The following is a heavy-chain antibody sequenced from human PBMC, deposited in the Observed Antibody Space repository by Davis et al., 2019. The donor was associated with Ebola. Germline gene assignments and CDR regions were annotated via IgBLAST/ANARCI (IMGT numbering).Heavy chain of an antibody. CDR1: GGSISSSSYY. J-gene: IGHJ1*01. CDR2: INHSGST. V-gene: IGHV4-39*01. D-gene: IGHD3-22*01. CDR3: ARAEWSDYYDSSGYFRH. Sequence: SETLSPTCTVSGGSISSSSYYCGWLRQPPGKGLEWIGEINHSGSTNYNPSLKSRVTISVDTSKNQFSLKLSSVTAADTAVDYCARAEWSDYYDSSGYFRHWGQGTLVTVSS.